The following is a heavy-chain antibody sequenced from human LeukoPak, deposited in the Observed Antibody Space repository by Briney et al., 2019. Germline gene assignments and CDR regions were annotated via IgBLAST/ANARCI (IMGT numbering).Heavy chain of an antibody. CDR1: GDSIRSGVYY. D-gene: IGHD3-22*01. V-gene: IGHV4-31*03. CDR2: IFHSGTT. CDR3: ARASDSSGFYAEYFFDS. J-gene: IGHJ4*02. Sequence: SETLSLTCNVSGDSIRSGVYYWSWIRHRPAKGLEWIGYIFHSGTTFYNSVLRSRVSISVDTSKNQFSLKLTSVTAADTAVYYCARASDSSGFYAEYFFDSWGQGTLVTVSS.